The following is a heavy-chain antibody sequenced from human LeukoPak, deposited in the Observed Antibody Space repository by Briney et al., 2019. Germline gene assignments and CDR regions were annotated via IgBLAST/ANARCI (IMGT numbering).Heavy chain of an antibody. CDR1: GGSFSGYY. CDR3: ARDLEGVVVAATGWFDP. V-gene: IGHV4-34*01. D-gene: IGHD2-15*01. Sequence: SETLSLTCAVYGGSFSGYYWSWIRQPPGKGLEWIGEINHSGSTNYNPSLKSRVTISVDTSKNQFSLKLSSVTAADTAVYYCARDLEGVVVAATGWFDPWGQGTLVTVSS. CDR2: INHSGST. J-gene: IGHJ5*02.